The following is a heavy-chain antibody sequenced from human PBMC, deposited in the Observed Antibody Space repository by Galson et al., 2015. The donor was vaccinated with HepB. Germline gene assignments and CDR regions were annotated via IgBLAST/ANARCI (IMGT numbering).Heavy chain of an antibody. J-gene: IGHJ4*02. CDR2: SKQDGNGK. V-gene: IGHV3-7*01. D-gene: IGHD6-19*01. Sequence: FLRVACADSGFAFSRSWMGWVGQAPGEGLEWVGKSKQDGNGKYYVDSVKGRFTISRDSAKNSLFLQMNSLGAEDTAVYYCARERHSSSRSLYDFDYWGQGALVTVSS. CDR1: GFAFSRSW. CDR3: ARERHSSSRSLYDFDY.